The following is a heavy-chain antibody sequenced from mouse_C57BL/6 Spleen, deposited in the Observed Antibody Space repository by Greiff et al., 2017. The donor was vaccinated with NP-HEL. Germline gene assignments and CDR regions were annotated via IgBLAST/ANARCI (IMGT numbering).Heavy chain of an antibody. CDR2: IYPGDGDT. J-gene: IGHJ2*01. CDR3: ARERVLRGFDY. D-gene: IGHD1-1*01. Sequence: VMLVESGPELVKPGASVKISCKASGYAFSSSWMNWVKQRPGKGLEWIGRIYPGDGDTNYNGKFKGKATLTADKSSSTAYMQLSSLTSEDSAVYFCARERVLRGFDYWGQGTTLTVSS. CDR1: GYAFSSSW. V-gene: IGHV1-82*01.